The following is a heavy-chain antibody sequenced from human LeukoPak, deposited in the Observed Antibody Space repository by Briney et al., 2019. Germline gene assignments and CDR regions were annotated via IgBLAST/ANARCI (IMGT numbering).Heavy chain of an antibody. D-gene: IGHD2-2*01. CDR1: GFTFSSYS. CDR3: ARADCSSSTCYLRRSWFDP. V-gene: IGHV3-21*01. CDR2: ISTSSRYI. Sequence: PGGSLRLSCAASGFTFSSYSMNWVRQAPGKGLEWVSSISTSSRYIYYKDSVRGRFTISRDDAKNSLYLEMNSLRAEDTAVYYCARADCSSSTCYLRRSWFDPWGQGTLVTVSS. J-gene: IGHJ5*02.